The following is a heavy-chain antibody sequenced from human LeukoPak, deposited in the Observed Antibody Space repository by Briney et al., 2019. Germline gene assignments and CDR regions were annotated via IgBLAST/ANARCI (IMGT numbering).Heavy chain of an antibody. CDR1: GYTFTSYY. Sequence: GASVKVSCKASGYTFTSYYMHWVRQATGQGLEWMGWMNPNSGNTGYAQKFQGRVTMTRNTSISTAYMELSSLRSEDTAVYYCARGPVLRYFDWLLRHDAFDIWGQGTMVTVSS. CDR2: MNPNSGNT. D-gene: IGHD3-9*01. CDR3: ARGPVLRYFDWLLRHDAFDI. V-gene: IGHV1-8*02. J-gene: IGHJ3*02.